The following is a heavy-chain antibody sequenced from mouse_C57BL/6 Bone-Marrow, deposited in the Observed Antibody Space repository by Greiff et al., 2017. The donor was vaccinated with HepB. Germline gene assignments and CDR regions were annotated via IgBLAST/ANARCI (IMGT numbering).Heavy chain of an antibody. CDR3: ARGGGSSRDYAMDY. CDR1: GYTFTSYW. CDR2: IDPSDSYT. D-gene: IGHD1-1*01. Sequence: QVQLQQPGAELLMPGASVKLSCKASGYTFTSYWMHWVKQRPGQGLEWIGEIDPSDSYTNYNQKFKGKSTLTVDKSSSTAYMQLSSLTSEDSAVYYCARGGGSSRDYAMDYWGQGTSVTVSS. J-gene: IGHJ4*01. V-gene: IGHV1-69*01.